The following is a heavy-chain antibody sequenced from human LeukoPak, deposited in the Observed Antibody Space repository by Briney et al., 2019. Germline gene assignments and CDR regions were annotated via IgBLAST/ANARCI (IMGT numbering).Heavy chain of an antibody. CDR1: GGSISSSSYY. Sequence: SETLSLTCTVSGGSISSSSYYWGWIRQPPGKGLEWIGSIYYSGSTYYNPSLKSRVTISVDASKNQFSLKLSSVTAADTAVYYCARQDSSGYCDYWGQGTLVTVSS. V-gene: IGHV4-39*01. D-gene: IGHD3-22*01. CDR2: IYYSGST. CDR3: ARQDSSGYCDY. J-gene: IGHJ4*02.